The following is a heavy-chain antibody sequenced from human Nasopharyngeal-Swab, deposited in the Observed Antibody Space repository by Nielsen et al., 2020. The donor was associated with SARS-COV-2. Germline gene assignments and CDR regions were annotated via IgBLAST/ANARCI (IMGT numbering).Heavy chain of an antibody. CDR1: GYTFTGYY. J-gene: IGHJ4*02. CDR3: ARSPYADPLGLVY. D-gene: IGHD4-17*01. CDR2: NNPNSGGT. V-gene: IGHV1-2*06. Sequence: ASVKVSCKASGYTFTGYYMHWVRQATGQGLEWMGRNNPNSGGTNYAQKIQGRVTMTRDTSISTAYMELSRLRSDDTAVYYCARSPYADPLGLVYWGQGTLVTVSS.